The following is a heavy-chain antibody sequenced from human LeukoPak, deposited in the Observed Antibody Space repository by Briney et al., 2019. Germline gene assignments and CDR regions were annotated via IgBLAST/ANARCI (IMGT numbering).Heavy chain of an antibody. V-gene: IGHV3-30-3*01. CDR2: ISYDGSNK. D-gene: IGHD2-2*01. Sequence: GGSLRLSYAASGFTFSSYAMHWVRQAPGKGLEWVAVISYDGSNKYYADSVKGRFTISRDNSKNTLYLQMNSLRAEDTAVYYCARDAIVVVPAATHYFDYWGQGTLVTVSS. CDR3: ARDAIVVVPAATHYFDY. CDR1: GFTFSSYA. J-gene: IGHJ4*02.